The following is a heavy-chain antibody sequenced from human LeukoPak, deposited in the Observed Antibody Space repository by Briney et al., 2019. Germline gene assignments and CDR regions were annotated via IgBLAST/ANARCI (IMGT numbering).Heavy chain of an antibody. CDR1: GGTFNNYA. D-gene: IGHD3-10*01. V-gene: IGHV1-69*06. J-gene: IGHJ6*03. CDR2: IIPIFGTA. CDR3: ARSSLLSENYYRRANYFYMDV. Sequence: SVTVSFKASGGTFNNYAISWVRQAPGQGLEWVGGIIPIFGTANYAQNFQGRVTITADKSTSTAYMELSSLRSDDTAVYYCARSSLLSENYYRRANYFYMDVWGKGTTVTISS.